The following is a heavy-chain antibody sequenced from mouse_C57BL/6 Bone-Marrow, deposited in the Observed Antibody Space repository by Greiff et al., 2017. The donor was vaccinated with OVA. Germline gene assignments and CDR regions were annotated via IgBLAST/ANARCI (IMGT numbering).Heavy chain of an antibody. Sequence: EVQRVESGAELVRPGASVKLSCTASGFNIKDDYMHWVKQRPEQGLEWIGWIDPENGDTEYASKFQGKATITADTSSNTAYLQLSSLTSEDAAVYYCTRGDSNPRLGYWGQGTSVTVSS. D-gene: IGHD2-5*01. V-gene: IGHV14-4*01. CDR2: IDPENGDT. CDR1: GFNIKDDY. J-gene: IGHJ4*01. CDR3: TRGDSNPRLGY.